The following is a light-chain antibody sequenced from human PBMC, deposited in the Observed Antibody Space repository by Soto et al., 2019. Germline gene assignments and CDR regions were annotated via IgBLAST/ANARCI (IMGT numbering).Light chain of an antibody. CDR2: GAS. V-gene: IGKV3D-15*01. J-gene: IGKJ5*01. Sequence: EIVMTQSPGTLSLSPGERATLSCRASQSVSSRLAWYQQTPGQAPRLLISGASSRATGIPARFSGSGSGTEFTLTISSLQSEDFAVYYCQQYNNWPPITFGQGTRLEIK. CDR3: QQYNNWPPIT. CDR1: QSVSSR.